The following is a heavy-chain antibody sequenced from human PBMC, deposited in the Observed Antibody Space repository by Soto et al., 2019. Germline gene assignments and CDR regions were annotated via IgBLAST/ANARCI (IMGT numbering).Heavy chain of an antibody. V-gene: IGHV1-3*01. CDR2: INAGNGNT. Sequence: QVQLVQSGAEVKKPGASVKVSCKASGYTFTSYAMHWVRQAPGQRLEWMGWINAGNGNTKYSQKFQGRVTITRDTSASTAYMELRRLRSEVTAVYYCARVIGGLYYFDYWGQGTLVTVSS. CDR3: ARVIGGLYYFDY. J-gene: IGHJ4*02. D-gene: IGHD3-16*01. CDR1: GYTFTSYA.